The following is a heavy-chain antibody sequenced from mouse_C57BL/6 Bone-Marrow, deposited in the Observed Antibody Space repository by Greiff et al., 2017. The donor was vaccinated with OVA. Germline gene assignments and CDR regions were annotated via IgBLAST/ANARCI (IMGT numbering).Heavy chain of an antibody. D-gene: IGHD2-4*01. V-gene: IGHV14-4*01. J-gene: IGHJ3*01. CDR3: TRIYYDYDDRFAY. CDR2: IDPENGDT. Sequence: VHVKQSGAELVRPGASVKLSCTASGFNIKDDYMHWVKQRPEQGLEWIGWIDPENGDTEYASKFQGKATITADTSSNTAYLQLSSLTSEDTAVYYCTRIYYDYDDRFAYWGQGTLVTVSA. CDR1: GFNIKDDY.